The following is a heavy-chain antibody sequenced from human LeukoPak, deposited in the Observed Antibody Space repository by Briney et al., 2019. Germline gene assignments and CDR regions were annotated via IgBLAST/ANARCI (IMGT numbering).Heavy chain of an antibody. CDR1: GDSINSYY. Sequence: SETLSLTCTVSGDSINSYYWSWIRQPAGKGLEWIGRIYTSGSTNYNPSLKSRVTMSVDTSKNQFSLKLNSVTAADTAVYYCARILVHPLVGPAYFDYWGQGTLLTVSS. J-gene: IGHJ4*02. CDR3: ARILVHPLVGPAYFDY. V-gene: IGHV4-4*07. D-gene: IGHD6-6*01. CDR2: IYTSGST.